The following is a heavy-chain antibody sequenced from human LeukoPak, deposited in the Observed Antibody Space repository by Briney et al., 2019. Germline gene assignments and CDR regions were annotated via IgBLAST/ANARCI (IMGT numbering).Heavy chain of an antibody. CDR3: ARLLGGDPYYMDV. CDR1: GGSISTYY. CDR2: VYYNGNT. V-gene: IGHV4-59*01. D-gene: IGHD3-3*01. Sequence: EPSETLSLTCTVSGGSISTYYWSWLRQPPGKGLEWIGSVYYNGNTYYNPSLKSRVTISPDTSKNQFSLKLSSVTAADTAVYYCARLLGGDPYYMDVWGKGTTVTVSS. J-gene: IGHJ6*03.